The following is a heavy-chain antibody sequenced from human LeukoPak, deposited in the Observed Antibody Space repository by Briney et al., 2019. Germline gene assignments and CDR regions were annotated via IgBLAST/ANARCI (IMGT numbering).Heavy chain of an antibody. CDR1: GGSISNYY. D-gene: IGHD2-15*01. CDR3: ARVRGYCSGGSCYPYYFDY. CDR2: IYYSGTT. V-gene: IGHV4-59*01. J-gene: IGHJ4*02. Sequence: SETLSLTCTVSGGSISNYYWNWIRQPPGKGLEWIGYIYYSGTTNYNPSLKSRVSMSVDTSKNQFSLKLSSVTAADTAVYYCARVRGYCSGGSCYPYYFDYWGQGALVTVSS.